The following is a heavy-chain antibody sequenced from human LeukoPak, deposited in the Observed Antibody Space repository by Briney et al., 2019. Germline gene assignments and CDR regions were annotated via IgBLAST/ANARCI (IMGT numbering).Heavy chain of an antibody. J-gene: IGHJ4*02. CDR2: INQDGSGE. CDR3: ARAGPYQLPPRPVDY. Sequence: PGGFLRLSCEASGLTFSSYWMSWVRQAPRKGLEWVANINQDGSGEYYVDSVKGRFTISRDNAKNSLFLQMNSLRAEDTAIHYCARAGPYQLPPRPVDYWGQGTLVTVSS. CDR1: GLTFSSYW. D-gene: IGHD2-2*01. V-gene: IGHV3-7*01.